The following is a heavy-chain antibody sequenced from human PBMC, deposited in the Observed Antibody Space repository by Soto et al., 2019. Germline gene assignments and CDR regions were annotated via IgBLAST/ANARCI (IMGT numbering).Heavy chain of an antibody. CDR2: INPSGGST. V-gene: IGHV1-46*01. CDR3: ARDPTEVDYGGNSAYYYYYGMDV. CDR1: GYTSTSYY. Sequence: GASVKVSCKASGYTSTSYYMHWVRQAPGQGLEWMGIINPSGGSTSYAQKFQGRVTMTRDTSTSTVYMELSSLRSEDTAVYYCARDPTEVDYGGNSAYYYYYGMDVWGQGTTVTVSS. D-gene: IGHD4-17*01. J-gene: IGHJ6*02.